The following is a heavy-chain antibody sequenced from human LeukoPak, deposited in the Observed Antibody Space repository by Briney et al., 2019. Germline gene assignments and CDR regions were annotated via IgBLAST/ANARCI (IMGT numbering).Heavy chain of an antibody. Sequence: SETLSLTCTVSGGSISSSSYYWGWIRQPPGKGLEWIGSIYHSGSTYYNPSLKSRVTISVDTSKNQFSLKLSSVTAADTAVYYCARGGPYDYVWALMDVWGKGTTVTVSS. V-gene: IGHV4-39*07. J-gene: IGHJ6*03. CDR2: IYHSGST. D-gene: IGHD3-16*01. CDR3: ARGGPYDYVWALMDV. CDR1: GGSISSSSYY.